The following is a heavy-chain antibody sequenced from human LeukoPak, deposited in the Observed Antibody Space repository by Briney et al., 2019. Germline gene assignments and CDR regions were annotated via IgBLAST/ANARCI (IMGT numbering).Heavy chain of an antibody. CDR2: IYTSGST. J-gene: IGHJ5*02. Sequence: SETLSLTCTVSGGPISSYYWSWIRQPAGKGLEWIGRIYTSGSTNYNPSLKSRVTMSVDTSKNQISLKLSSVTAADTAVYYCARTALYGLGYNWFDPWGQGTLVTVSS. CDR1: GGPISSYY. D-gene: IGHD4-17*01. V-gene: IGHV4-4*07. CDR3: ARTALYGLGYNWFDP.